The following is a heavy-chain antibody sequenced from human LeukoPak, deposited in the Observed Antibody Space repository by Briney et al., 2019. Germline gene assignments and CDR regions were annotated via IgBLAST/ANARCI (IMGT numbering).Heavy chain of an antibody. D-gene: IGHD4-17*01. V-gene: IGHV3-9*01. CDR2: ISWNSGSI. CDR3: AKGRDYGDYVPLGAFDI. CDR1: GFTFDDYA. J-gene: IGHJ3*02. Sequence: GRSLRLSCAASGFTFDDYAMHWVRQAPGKGLEWVSGISWNSGSIGYADSVKGRFTISRDNAKNSLYLQMNSLRAEDTALYYCAKGRDYGDYVPLGAFDIWGQGTMVTVSS.